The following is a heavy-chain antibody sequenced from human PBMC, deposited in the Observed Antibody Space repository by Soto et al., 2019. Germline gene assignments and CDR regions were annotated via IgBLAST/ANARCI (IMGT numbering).Heavy chain of an antibody. J-gene: IGHJ6*03. Sequence: SETLSLTCTVSGGSISSYYWSWIRQPPGKGLEWIGYIYYSGSTNYNPSLKSRVTISVDTSKNQFSLKLSSVTAADTAVYYCARQTVYYDFWSGSSYYHMHVWGKGATVTVSS. D-gene: IGHD3-3*01. CDR3: ARQTVYYDFWSGSSYYHMHV. V-gene: IGHV4-59*08. CDR1: GGSISSYY. CDR2: IYYSGST.